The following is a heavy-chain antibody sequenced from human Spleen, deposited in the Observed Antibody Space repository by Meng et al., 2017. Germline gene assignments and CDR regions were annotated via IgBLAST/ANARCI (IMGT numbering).Heavy chain of an antibody. V-gene: IGHV3-33*01. J-gene: IGHJ6*02. CDR3: ARVGYSAPHNNYYYYYGMDV. CDR1: GFTFSSYG. CDR2: IWYDGSNK. D-gene: IGHD1-1*01. Sequence: GESLKISCAASGFTFSSYGMHWVRQAPGKGLEWVAVIWYDGSNKYYADSVKGRFTISRDNAKNSLYLQMNSLRAEDTAVYYCARVGYSAPHNNYYYYYGMDVWGQGTTVTVSS.